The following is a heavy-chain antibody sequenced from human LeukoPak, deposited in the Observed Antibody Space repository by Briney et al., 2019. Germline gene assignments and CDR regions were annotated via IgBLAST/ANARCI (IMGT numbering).Heavy chain of an antibody. V-gene: IGHV4-61*01. CDR1: GGSVSSGSYY. Sequence: SETLSLTCTVSGGSVSSGSYYWSWIRQPPGKGLEWIAYIYYGGSANYNPSLKSRVTISVDTSKNQFSLNLSSVTDADTAVYYCAVGVGGDDWKYYFDYWGQGTLVTVSS. D-gene: IGHD1-1*01. J-gene: IGHJ4*02. CDR3: AVGVGGDDWKYYFDY. CDR2: IYYGGSA.